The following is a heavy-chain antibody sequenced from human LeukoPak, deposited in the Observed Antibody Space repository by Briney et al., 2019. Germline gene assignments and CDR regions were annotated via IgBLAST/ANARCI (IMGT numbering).Heavy chain of an antibody. V-gene: IGHV4-39*07. D-gene: IGHD6-13*01. CDR2: IYFSGNT. J-gene: IGHJ4*02. CDR1: GGSISSSSYY. Sequence: SETLSLTCTVSGGSISSSSYYWAWLRQPPGKGLEWIGNIYFSGNTYYNPSLQSRVTMSVDTSKNQFSLKLSSVTAADTAVYYCARVSSSWPHYYFDYWGQGTRVTASS. CDR3: ARVSSSWPHYYFDY.